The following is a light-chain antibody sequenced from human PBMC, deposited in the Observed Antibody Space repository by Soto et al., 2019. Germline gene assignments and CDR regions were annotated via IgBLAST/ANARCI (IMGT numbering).Light chain of an antibody. Sequence: DIEMTQSPSSLSASVGDRVTITCRASQNIKIYLSWFQQKPGKAPKLLIYASTKLQSGVPSRFSGSGSWTDFTLTISSLQPEDFASYYCQQTYNTLFTFGGGTKVEIK. V-gene: IGKV1-39*01. CDR3: QQTYNTLFT. CDR2: AST. J-gene: IGKJ4*01. CDR1: QNIKIY.